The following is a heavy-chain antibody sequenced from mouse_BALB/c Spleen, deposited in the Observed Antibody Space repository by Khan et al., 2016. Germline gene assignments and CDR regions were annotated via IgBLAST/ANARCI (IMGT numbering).Heavy chain of an antibody. V-gene: IGHV6-6*02. CDR3: TRDYYGTLYWYFDV. J-gene: IGHJ1*01. CDR2: IRLKSNNYAT. D-gene: IGHD1-1*01. Sequence: EVKLEESGGDLVQPGGSMKLSCVAPGFTFSNYWMNWVRQSPEKGLEWVAEIRLKSNNYATHYAESVKGRFTISRDDSNSSVYLQMNNLRAEDTGIYYCTRDYYGTLYWYFDVWGAGTAVTVSS. CDR1: GFTFSNYW.